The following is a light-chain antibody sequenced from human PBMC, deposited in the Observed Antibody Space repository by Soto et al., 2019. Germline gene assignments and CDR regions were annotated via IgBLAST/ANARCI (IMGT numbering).Light chain of an antibody. CDR2: DAS. J-gene: IGKJ1*01. Sequence: ENVLTQSPGTLSLSPGERATLSCRASQSVGLAIAWYQHKPGQAPRLLIFDASQRATGIPARFRGSGSGTDFTLSISSLEPEDFAVYYCQQRTDRPPWTFGQGTKVDIK. CDR3: QQRTDRPPWT. V-gene: IGKV3-11*01. CDR1: QSVGLA.